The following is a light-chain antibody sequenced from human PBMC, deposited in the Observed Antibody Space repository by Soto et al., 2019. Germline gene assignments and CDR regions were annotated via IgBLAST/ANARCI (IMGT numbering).Light chain of an antibody. CDR2: AAS. V-gene: IGKV1-39*01. CDR1: QSISSY. CDR3: QQSYSTLLT. Sequence: DIQMTQSPSSLSASVGDRVTITCRASQSISSYLNWYQQKPGKAPKLLIYAASSLQSGVPSRFSGSGSGTDFTLTISLLQPEDSATYYCQQSYSTLLTFGGGTKVEIK. J-gene: IGKJ4*01.